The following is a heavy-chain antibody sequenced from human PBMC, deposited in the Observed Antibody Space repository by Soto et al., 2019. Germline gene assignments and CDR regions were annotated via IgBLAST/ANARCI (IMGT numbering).Heavy chain of an antibody. CDR1: GYIFTNYY. V-gene: IGHV1-46*01. J-gene: IGHJ4*02. CDR3: ARDLTSGDC. Sequence: QAQLVQSGAEVKNPGASVKLSCKASGYIFTNYYIHWVRQAPGQGLEWMAIINPNGGSTNYAQEFQGRVTLARATFTNTVYMELSSLRSEDTAIYYCARDLTSGDCWGQGTLVTVSS. D-gene: IGHD2-21*01. CDR2: INPNGGST.